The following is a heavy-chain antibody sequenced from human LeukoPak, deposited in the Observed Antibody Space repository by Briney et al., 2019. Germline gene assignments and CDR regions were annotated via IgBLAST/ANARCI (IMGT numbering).Heavy chain of an antibody. Sequence: PSETLSLTCAVYGGSFSGYYWSWIRQPPGKGLEWIGEINHSGSTNYNPSLKSRVTISVDTSKNQFSLKLSSVTAADTAVYYCARIDWGAAAGFDYWGQGTLVTVSS. J-gene: IGHJ4*02. CDR3: ARIDWGAAAGFDY. CDR1: GGSFSGYY. V-gene: IGHV4-34*01. CDR2: INHSGST. D-gene: IGHD6-13*01.